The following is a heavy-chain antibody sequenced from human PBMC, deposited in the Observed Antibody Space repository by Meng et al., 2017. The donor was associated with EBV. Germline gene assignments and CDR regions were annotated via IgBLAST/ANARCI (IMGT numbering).Heavy chain of an antibody. CDR3: AHSRVGATEFDY. J-gene: IGHJ4*02. CDR1: GFSLSTSGVG. D-gene: IGHD1-26*01. Sequence: QLTLKDSGPRLVKPTQTRTLTCTFSGFSLSTSGVGVGWIRQPPGKALEWLALIYWDDDKRYSPSLKSRLTITKDTSKNQVVLTMTNMDPVDTATYYCAHSRVGATEFDYWGQGTLVTVFS. CDR2: IYWDDDK. V-gene: IGHV2-5*02.